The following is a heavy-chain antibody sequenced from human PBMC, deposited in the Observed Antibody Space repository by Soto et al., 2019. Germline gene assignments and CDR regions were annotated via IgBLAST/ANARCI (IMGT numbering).Heavy chain of an antibody. D-gene: IGHD2-2*01. Sequence: FQGRVTITRDTSASTAYMELSSLRSEDTAVYYCARAPPYQLPLAAFDYWGQGTLVTVSS. CDR3: ARAPPYQLPLAAFDY. V-gene: IGHV1-3*01. J-gene: IGHJ4*02.